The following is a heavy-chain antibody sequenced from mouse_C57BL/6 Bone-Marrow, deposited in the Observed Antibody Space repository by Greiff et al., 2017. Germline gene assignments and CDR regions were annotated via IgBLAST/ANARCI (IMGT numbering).Heavy chain of an antibody. D-gene: IGHD1-1*01. CDR1: GFTFSSYG. CDR2: ISTGGSYT. CDR3: ARPHSYGSSFAY. J-gene: IGHJ3*01. Sequence: EVQLQESGAELVKPGASVKLSCAASGFTFSSYGMPWVRQTPDKRLEWVATISTGGSYTYYPDSVKGRSTISRDNANNTPYLQMSSLRSEDTAMYYCARPHSYGSSFAYWGQGTLVTVSA. V-gene: IGHV5-6*01.